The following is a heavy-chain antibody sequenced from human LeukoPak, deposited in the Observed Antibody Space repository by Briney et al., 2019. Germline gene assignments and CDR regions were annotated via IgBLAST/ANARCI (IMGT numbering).Heavy chain of an antibody. CDR1: GYTFTGYY. D-gene: IGHD3-22*01. CDR2: INPNSGGT. J-gene: IGHJ4*02. CDR3: ARDRYYYDSSDYRGSGEY. Sequence: ASVKVSCKASGYTFTGYYMHWVRQAPGQGLEWMGWINPNSGGTNYAQKFQGRVTMTRDTSISTAYMELSRLRSDDAAVYYCARDRYYYDSSDYRGSGEYWGQGTLVTVSS. V-gene: IGHV1-2*02.